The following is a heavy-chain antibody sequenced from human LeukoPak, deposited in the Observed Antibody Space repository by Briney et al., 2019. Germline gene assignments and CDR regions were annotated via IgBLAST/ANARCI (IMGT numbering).Heavy chain of an antibody. J-gene: IGHJ4*02. Sequence: PSETLSLTCTVSGGSISSSSYYWGWIRQPPGQGLEWIGSIYYSGSTYYNPSLKSRVTISVDTSKNQFSLKLSSVTAADTAVYYCARRGIAVAGYFDYWGQGTLVTVSS. V-gene: IGHV4-39*01. D-gene: IGHD6-19*01. CDR1: GGSISSSSYY. CDR3: ARRGIAVAGYFDY. CDR2: IYYSGST.